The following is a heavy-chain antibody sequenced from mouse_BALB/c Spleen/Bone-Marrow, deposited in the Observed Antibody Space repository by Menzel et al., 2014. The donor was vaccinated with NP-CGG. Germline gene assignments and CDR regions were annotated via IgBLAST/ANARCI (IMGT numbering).Heavy chain of an antibody. CDR3: ARSGYSAMDY. CDR1: GYAFSSYW. J-gene: IGHJ4*01. CDR2: IYPGDGDT. Sequence: VSLQQSGAELVKPGSSVKISCKPSGYAFSSYWMNWVKQRPGQGPEWIGQIYPGDGDTNYNGKFKGKATLTADKSSSTAYMHLSSLTSEDSAVYFCARSGYSAMDYWGQGTSVTVSS. D-gene: IGHD1-3*01. V-gene: IGHV1-80*01.